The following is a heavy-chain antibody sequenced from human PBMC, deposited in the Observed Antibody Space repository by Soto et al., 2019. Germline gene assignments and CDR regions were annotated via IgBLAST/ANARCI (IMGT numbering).Heavy chain of an antibody. CDR2: INHSGST. V-gene: IGHV4-34*01. D-gene: IGHD6-6*01. Sequence: QLQLQQWGAGLLKPSETLSLTCAVYGGSFSGYYWSWIRQPPGKGLEWIGEINHSGSTNYNPSLKSRVTISVDTSKNQFSLKLSSVTAADTAVYYCARSEVYSSSSFSEYWGQGTLVTVSS. CDR3: ARSEVYSSSSFSEY. J-gene: IGHJ4*02. CDR1: GGSFSGYY.